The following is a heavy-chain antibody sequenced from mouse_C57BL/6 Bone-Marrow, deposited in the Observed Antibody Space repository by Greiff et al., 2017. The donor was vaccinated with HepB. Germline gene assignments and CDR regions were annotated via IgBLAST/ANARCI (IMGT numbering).Heavy chain of an antibody. CDR1: GYTFTDYY. CDR2: INPNNGGT. D-gene: IGHD1-1*01. CDR3: ARSGTYGSSYADY. J-gene: IGHJ2*01. Sequence: EVQLQQSGPELVKPGASVKISCKASGYTFTDYYMNWVKRSHGKSLEWIGDINPNNGGTSYNQKFKGKATLTVDKSSSTAYMELRSLTSEDSAVYYCARSGTYGSSYADYWGQGTTLTVSS. V-gene: IGHV1-26*01.